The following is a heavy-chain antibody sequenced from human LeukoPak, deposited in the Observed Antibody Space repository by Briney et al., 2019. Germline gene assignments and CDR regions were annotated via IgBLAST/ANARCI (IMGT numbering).Heavy chain of an antibody. CDR2: INPSGGST. V-gene: IGHV1-46*01. CDR3: ARVHGTGSDY. J-gene: IGHJ4*02. Sequence: GASVKVSCKASGYTFISYYLHWVRQAPGQGLEWMGRINPSGGSTSYAQKFQGRVTMTRDTSTSTVYMELSSLRSEDTAVYYCARVHGTGSDYWGQGTLVTVSS. CDR1: GYTFISYY. D-gene: IGHD6-25*01.